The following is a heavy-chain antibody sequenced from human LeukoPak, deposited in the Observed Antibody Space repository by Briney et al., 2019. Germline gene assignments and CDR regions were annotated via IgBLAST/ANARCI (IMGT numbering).Heavy chain of an antibody. J-gene: IGHJ6*03. CDR2: INPSGGST. Sequence: ASVKVSCKASGYTFTGYYMHWVRQAPGQGLEWMGIINPSGGSTSYAQKFQGRVTMTRDMSTSTVYMELSSLRSEDTAVYYCASTLATNDYYYMDVWGKGTTVTVSS. V-gene: IGHV1-46*01. D-gene: IGHD1-26*01. CDR1: GYTFTGYY. CDR3: ASTLATNDYYYMDV.